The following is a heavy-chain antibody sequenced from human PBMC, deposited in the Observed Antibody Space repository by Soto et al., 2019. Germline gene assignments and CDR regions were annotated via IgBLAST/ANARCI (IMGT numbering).Heavy chain of an antibody. Sequence: QVQLQESGPGLVKPSQTLSLTCTVSGGSITSSGYYWSWIRQHPGEGLEWIGFTSNSGSTSYNPALQGRFTISWGPSSNQLSLTLKSVTAADTAVEFCARGGGSTKVDYGGQGTLVTVPP. CDR1: GGSITSSGYY. CDR2: TSNSGST. D-gene: IGHD2-2*01. J-gene: IGHJ4*02. CDR3: ARGGGSTKVDY. V-gene: IGHV4-31*03.